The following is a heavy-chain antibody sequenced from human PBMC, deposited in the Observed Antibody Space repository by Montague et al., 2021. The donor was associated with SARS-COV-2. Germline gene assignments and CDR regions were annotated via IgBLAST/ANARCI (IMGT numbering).Heavy chain of an antibody. Sequence: SETLSLTCSVSGFSIISGFYWAWIRQSPGQGPEWIGTVYHSGYTXXNPXXXGRVTVSIDTSKNQFSLTVTSVTAADTAVYFCARRGYTGSDYFDYWGQGTLVTVSS. CDR1: GFSIISGFY. J-gene: IGHJ4*02. CDR2: VYHSGYT. V-gene: IGHV4-38-2*01. D-gene: IGHD5-12*01. CDR3: ARRGYTGSDYFDY.